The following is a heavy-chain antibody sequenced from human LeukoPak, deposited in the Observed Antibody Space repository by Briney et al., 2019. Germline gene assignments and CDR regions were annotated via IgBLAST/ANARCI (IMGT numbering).Heavy chain of an antibody. J-gene: IGHJ5*02. CDR1: GFTFSDYY. CDR3: ARDASPYCGGGSCYPGWFDP. CDR2: ISSSSSYT. Sequence: PGGSLRLSCAASGFTFSDYYMSWIRQAPGKGLEWVSYISSSSSYTNYADSVKGRFTISRDNAKNSLYLQMNSLRAEDTAVYYCARDASPYCGGGSCYPGWFDPWGQGTLVTVSS. V-gene: IGHV3-11*06. D-gene: IGHD2-15*01.